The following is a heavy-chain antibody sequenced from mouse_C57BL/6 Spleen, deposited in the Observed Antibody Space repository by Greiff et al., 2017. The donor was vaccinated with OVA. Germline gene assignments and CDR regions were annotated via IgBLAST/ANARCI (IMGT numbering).Heavy chain of an antibody. Sequence: EVKLMESGPGLVKPSQSLSLTCSVTGYSITSGYYWNWIRQFPGNKLEWMGYISYDGSNNYNPSLKNRISITRDTSKNQFFLKLNSVTTEDTATYYCARSITTEYYFDYWGQGTTLTVSS. J-gene: IGHJ2*01. CDR3: ARSITTEYYFDY. V-gene: IGHV3-6*01. D-gene: IGHD1-1*01. CDR2: ISYDGSN. CDR1: GYSITSGYY.